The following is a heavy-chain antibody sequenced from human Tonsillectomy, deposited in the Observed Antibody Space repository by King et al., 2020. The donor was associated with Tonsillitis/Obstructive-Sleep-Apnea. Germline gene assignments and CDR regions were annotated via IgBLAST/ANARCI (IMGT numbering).Heavy chain of an antibody. D-gene: IGHD2-8*01. CDR3: ARVSVLMVYAIDAFDI. CDR2: ISYDGSNK. CDR1: GFTFSSYA. Sequence: HVQLVESGGGVVQPGRSLRLSCAASGFTFSSYAMHWVRQAPGKGLEWVAVISYDGSNKYYADSVKGRFTISRDNSKNTLYLQMNSLRAEDTAVYYCARVSVLMVYAIDAFDIWGQGTMVTVSS. J-gene: IGHJ3*02. V-gene: IGHV3-30*04.